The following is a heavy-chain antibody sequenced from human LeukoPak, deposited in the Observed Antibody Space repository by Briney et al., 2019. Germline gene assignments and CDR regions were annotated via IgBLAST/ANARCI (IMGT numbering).Heavy chain of an antibody. CDR2: TSARGGNR. CDR1: GFTFNIYA. D-gene: IGHD5-24*01. V-gene: IGHV3-23*01. CDR3: VKAGGSEGSGYNNWFAS. J-gene: IGHJ5*01. Sequence: GESLRLSCVASGFTFNIYAMSWIRQAPGKGLGWVSCTSARGGNRYYAVSVKGRFTISRDNSKRMLYLQMNSLRAEDTSVYYCVKAGGSEGSGYNNWFASWGQGTLVTVSS.